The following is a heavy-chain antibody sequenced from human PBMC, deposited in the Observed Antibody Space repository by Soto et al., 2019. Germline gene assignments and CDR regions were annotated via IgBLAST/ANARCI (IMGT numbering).Heavy chain of an antibody. D-gene: IGHD2-2*01. CDR2: INHSGST. CDR3: ARSRLRANCSSTSCSRPYYYYYGMDV. J-gene: IGHJ6*02. Sequence: PSETLSLTCAVYGGSFSVYYWSWIRQPPGTGLEWIGEINHSGSTNYNPSLKSRVTISVDTSKNQFSLKLSSVTAADTAVYYCARSRLRANCSSTSCSRPYYYYYGMDVWGQGTTVTVSS. CDR1: GGSFSVYY. V-gene: IGHV4-34*01.